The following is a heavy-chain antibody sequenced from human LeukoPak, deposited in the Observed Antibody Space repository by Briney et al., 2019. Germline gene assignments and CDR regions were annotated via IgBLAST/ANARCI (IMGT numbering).Heavy chain of an antibody. CDR2: INWNGVST. Sequence: GGSLRLSCAASGFTFDDSVMSWVRPAPGKGLEWVSGINWNGVSTGYADSVKGRFTISRDNAKNSLYLQMSSLRAEDTALYYCARDWFTRLGELSPDRAFDYWGQGTLVTVSS. D-gene: IGHD3-16*02. J-gene: IGHJ4*02. CDR3: ARDWFTRLGELSPDRAFDY. CDR1: GFTFDDSV. V-gene: IGHV3-20*04.